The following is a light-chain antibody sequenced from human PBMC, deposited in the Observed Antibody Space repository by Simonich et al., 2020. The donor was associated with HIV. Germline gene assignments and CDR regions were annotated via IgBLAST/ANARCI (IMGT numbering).Light chain of an antibody. Sequence: QAVVTQPASLSASPGASARLTCTLRSGINVGTYRIYWYQQKPGSRPRYPLRSKSDSDKQQGSEVPRRVSGYKDASDNTGILLISGLQSEDEADYYCMIWHSSAWVFGGGTKLTVL. CDR3: MIWHSSAWV. J-gene: IGLJ3*02. V-gene: IGLV5-45*01. CDR2: SKSDSDK. CDR1: SGINVGTYR.